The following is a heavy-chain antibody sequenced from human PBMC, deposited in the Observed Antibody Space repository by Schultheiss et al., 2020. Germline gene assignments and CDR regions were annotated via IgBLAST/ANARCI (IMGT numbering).Heavy chain of an antibody. CDR1: GGSISSGGYS. V-gene: IGHV4-30-2*05. CDR3: ARWTEGYYYGMDV. Sequence: QTLSLTCAVSGGSISSGGYSWSWIRQPPGKGLEWIGYIYHSGSTYYNPSLKSRVTISVDTSKNQFSLKLSSVTAADTAVYYCARWTEGYYYGMDVWGQGTTVTVSS. CDR2: IYHSGST. J-gene: IGHJ6*02. D-gene: IGHD3/OR15-3a*01.